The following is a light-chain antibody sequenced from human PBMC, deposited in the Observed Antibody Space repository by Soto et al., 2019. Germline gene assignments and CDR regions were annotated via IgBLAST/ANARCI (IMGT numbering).Light chain of an antibody. CDR1: QSLRGY. CDR2: KVS. Sequence: DVQMTQSPSTLSASVGDRVTISCRASQSLRGYLAWYQQKPGKAPNLLIYKVSNLDNGVPPRFSGAGSGTAFTLTISSLQPADFATYYCQQYDTYPYTFGQGTKLDIK. V-gene: IGKV1-5*03. J-gene: IGKJ2*01. CDR3: QQYDTYPYT.